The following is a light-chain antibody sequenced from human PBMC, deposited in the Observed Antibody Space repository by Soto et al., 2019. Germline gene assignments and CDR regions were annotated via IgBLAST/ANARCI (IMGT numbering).Light chain of an antibody. Sequence: DIQMTQSPSSLSASVGDRVTITCRASQGISNFLAWYQQKPAKVPKLLISAASTLQSGVPSRFSGSGAGTDFTLTITSLQPDDVVTYYYQYDSSVITFGQGTRLEIK. CDR1: QGISNF. J-gene: IGKJ5*01. V-gene: IGKV1-27*01. CDR3: QYDSSVIT. CDR2: AAS.